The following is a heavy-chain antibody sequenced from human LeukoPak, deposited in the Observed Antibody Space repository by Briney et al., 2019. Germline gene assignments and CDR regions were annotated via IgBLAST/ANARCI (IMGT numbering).Heavy chain of an antibody. J-gene: IGHJ4*02. CDR3: SKDQAPYSSGWYYGN. V-gene: IGHV3-23*01. CDR1: GFTFSSYV. Sequence: GGSLRLSCAASGFTFSSYVMSWVRQAPGKGLEWVSGISYSGGSTYYADSVKGRFTISRDNSKNTLYPQMDSLRAEDTAVYYCSKDQAPYSSGWYYGNWGQGALVTVSS. D-gene: IGHD6-19*01. CDR2: ISYSGGST.